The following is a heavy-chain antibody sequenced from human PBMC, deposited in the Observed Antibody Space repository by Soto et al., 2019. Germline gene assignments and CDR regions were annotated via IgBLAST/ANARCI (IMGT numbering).Heavy chain of an antibody. V-gene: IGHV1-69*13. CDR3: AKKANSGPGSQYFDN. J-gene: IGHJ4*02. CDR2: IIPIFGTA. Sequence: GASVKVSCKASGGTFSSYAISWVRQAPGQGLEWMGGIIPIFGTANYAQKFQGRVTITADESTSTAYMELNSLRAEDTAIYYCAKKANSGPGSQYFDNWGQGTLVTVSS. D-gene: IGHD3-10*01. CDR1: GGTFSSYA.